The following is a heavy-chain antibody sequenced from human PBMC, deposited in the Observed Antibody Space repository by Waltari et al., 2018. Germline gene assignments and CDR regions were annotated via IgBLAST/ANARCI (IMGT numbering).Heavy chain of an antibody. V-gene: IGHV3-33*01. D-gene: IGHD3-3*01. CDR2: IWYDGSNK. J-gene: IGHJ4*02. CDR3: ARGGRRVVTLDY. Sequence: QVQLVESGGGVVQPGRSLRLSCAASGFTFRSYGMHWVRQAPGKGLEWVAVIWYDGSNKYYADSVKGRFTISRDNSKNTLYLQMNSLRAEDTAVYYCARGGRRVVTLDYWGQGTLVTVSS. CDR1: GFTFRSYG.